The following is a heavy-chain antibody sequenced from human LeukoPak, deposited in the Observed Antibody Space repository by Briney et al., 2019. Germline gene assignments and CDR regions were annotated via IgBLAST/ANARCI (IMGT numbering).Heavy chain of an antibody. CDR1: GASISSYS. Sequence: SETLSLTCTVSGASISSYSRSWIRQPAGKGLEWIGRIYTSGSTIYNPSLKNRVTMSLDTSKRQFSLKLTSVTAADTAVYYCARDGGGRDWYYFDCWGQGTLVTVSS. V-gene: IGHV4-4*07. J-gene: IGHJ4*02. CDR2: IYTSGST. CDR3: ARDGGGRDWYYFDC. D-gene: IGHD3-9*01.